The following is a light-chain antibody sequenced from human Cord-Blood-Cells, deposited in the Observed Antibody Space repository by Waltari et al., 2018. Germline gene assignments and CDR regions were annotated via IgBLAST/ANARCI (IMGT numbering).Light chain of an antibody. CDR1: QSISSH. J-gene: IGKJ4*01. CDR2: AAS. V-gene: IGKV1-39*01. CDR3: QQSYSTPVA. Sequence: GGRVTITCRASQSISSHLNCYQQKPGKAPKLLIYAASSLQSRVPSRFSGSASGTDFTLTISSLQPEDFATYYCQQSYSTPVAFGGGTKVEIK.